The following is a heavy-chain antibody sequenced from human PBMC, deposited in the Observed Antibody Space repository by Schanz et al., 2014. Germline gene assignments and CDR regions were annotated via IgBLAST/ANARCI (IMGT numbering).Heavy chain of an antibody. CDR3: ARHCGGDCYPY. V-gene: IGHV3-21*01. CDR2: ISSRSSYI. D-gene: IGHD2-21*01. Sequence: EVQLVESGGGLVKPGGSLRLSCVTSGFTFGAYTMNWVRQAPGKGLEWVSSISSRSSYIYYTDSVKGRFTISRDNSKNTLYLQMNSLRAEDTAVYYCARHCGGDCYPYWGQGTLVTVSS. J-gene: IGHJ4*02. CDR1: GFTFGAYT.